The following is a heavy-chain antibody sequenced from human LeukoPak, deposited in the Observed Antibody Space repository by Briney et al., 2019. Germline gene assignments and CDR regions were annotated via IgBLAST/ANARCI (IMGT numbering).Heavy chain of an antibody. CDR2: IYTSGST. V-gene: IGHV4-4*07. D-gene: IGHD6-19*01. J-gene: IGHJ3*02. Sequence: SETLSLTCTVSGGSISSYYWSWIRQPPGKGLEWIGRIYTSGSTNYNPSLKSRVTMSVDTSKNQFSLKLSSVTAADTAVYYCASSYSSGWYGDAFDIWGQGTMVTVSS. CDR1: GGSISSYY. CDR3: ASSYSSGWYGDAFDI.